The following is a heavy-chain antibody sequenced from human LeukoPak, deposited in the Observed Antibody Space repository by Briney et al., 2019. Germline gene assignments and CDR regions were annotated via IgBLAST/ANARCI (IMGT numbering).Heavy chain of an antibody. V-gene: IGHV1-8*01. CDR3: ARDCGDFWSGYYGALCY. J-gene: IGHJ4*02. D-gene: IGHD3-3*01. Sequence: ASVKISCKASGYTFTSYDINWVRQATGQGREWMGWMNPNSGNTGYAQKFQGRVTITRNTSISTAYMELSSLRSEDTAVYYCARDCGDFWSGYYGALCYWGQGTLVTVSS. CDR1: GYTFTSYD. CDR2: MNPNSGNT.